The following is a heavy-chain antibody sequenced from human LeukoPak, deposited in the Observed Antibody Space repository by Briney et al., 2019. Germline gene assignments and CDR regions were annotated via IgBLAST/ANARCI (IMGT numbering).Heavy chain of an antibody. J-gene: IGHJ4*02. CDR2: ISAYNGNT. V-gene: IGHV1-18*01. D-gene: IGHD2-2*01. CDR3: ARDGFGIVVVPAARLFDY. CDR1: GYTFTSYG. Sequence: ASVKVSCKASGYTFTSYGISWVRQAPGQGLEWMGWISAYNGNTNYAQKLQGRVTMTTDTSTSTAYMELRSLRSDDTAVYYCARDGFGIVVVPAARLFDYWGQGTLVTVSS.